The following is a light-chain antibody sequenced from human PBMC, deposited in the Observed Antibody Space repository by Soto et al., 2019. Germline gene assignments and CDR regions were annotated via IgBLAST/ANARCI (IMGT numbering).Light chain of an antibody. CDR1: QSISSW. CDR2: KAS. CDR3: QQYHSYSPFT. V-gene: IGKV1-5*03. J-gene: IGKJ2*01. Sequence: DIPMTQSPSTLSASVGDRVTITCRASQSISSWLAWYQLKPGKAPKLLIYKASTLESGVPSRFSGSESGTEFTLTISSLQPDDFATYYCQQYHSYSPFTFGQGTKLEIK.